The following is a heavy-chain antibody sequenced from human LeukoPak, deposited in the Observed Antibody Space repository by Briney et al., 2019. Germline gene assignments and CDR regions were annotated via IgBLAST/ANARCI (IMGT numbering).Heavy chain of an antibody. V-gene: IGHV4-59*01. CDR2: IFYSGIT. CDR3: ARGVDSGYPDY. D-gene: IGHD3-22*01. Sequence: SETLSLTCTVSGDSITSYFWSWIRQPPGKGLEWVGYIFYSGITNYNPSLKSRVTISVDTSKNQFSLKLTSLTAADTAVYYCARGVDSGYPDYWGQGTLVTVSS. CDR1: GDSITSYF. J-gene: IGHJ4*02.